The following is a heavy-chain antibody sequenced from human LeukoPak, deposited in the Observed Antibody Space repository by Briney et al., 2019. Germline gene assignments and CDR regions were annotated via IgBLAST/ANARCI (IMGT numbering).Heavy chain of an antibody. D-gene: IGHD5-18*01. CDR1: GFTFSSYS. J-gene: IGHJ4*02. V-gene: IGHV3-21*01. CDR2: ISSSSSYI. CDR3: ARDQGGYSYGTIDY. Sequence: PGGSLRLSCAASGFTFSSYSMNWVRQAPGKGLEWVSSISSSSSYIYYADSVKGRFTISRDNAKNSLYLQMNSLRDEDTAVYYCARDQGGYSYGTIDYWGQGTLVTVSS.